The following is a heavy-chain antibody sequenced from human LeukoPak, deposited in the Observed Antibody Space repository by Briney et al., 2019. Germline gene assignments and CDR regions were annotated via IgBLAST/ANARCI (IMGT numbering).Heavy chain of an antibody. D-gene: IGHD6-19*01. CDR2: IYYSGST. CDR1: GGSISSSSYY. CDR3: ARDRGGIAVAGTDY. J-gene: IGHJ4*02. V-gene: IGHV4-39*07. Sequence: SETLSLTCTVSGGSISSSSYYWGRIHQPPGKGLEWIGSIYYSGSTYYNPSLKSRVTISVDTSKNQFSLKLSSVTAADTAVYYCARDRGGIAVAGTDYWGQGTLVTVSS.